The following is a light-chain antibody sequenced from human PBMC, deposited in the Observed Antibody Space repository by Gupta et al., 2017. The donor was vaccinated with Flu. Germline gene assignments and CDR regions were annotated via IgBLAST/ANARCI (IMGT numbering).Light chain of an antibody. J-gene: IGLJ3*02. CDR3: QSYESNNIWV. CDR2: EDN. V-gene: IGLV6-57*01. Sequence: VTISCTRSSGSIASNDVQWYQQRPGRSPTTVIYEDNQRPSGVPGRFSGSIDSSSNTASLTISGRKTADEADYYCQSYESNNIWVFGGGTKVTVL. CDR1: SGSIASND.